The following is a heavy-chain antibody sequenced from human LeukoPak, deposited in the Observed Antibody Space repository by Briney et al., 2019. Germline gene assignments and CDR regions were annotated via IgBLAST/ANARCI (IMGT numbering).Heavy chain of an antibody. CDR2: IFYSGST. CDR1: GGSISSYY. CDR3: ARQLAVGFFDS. J-gene: IGHJ4*02. Sequence: SETLSLTCTVSGGSISSYYWSWIRQPPGKGLEWIGYIFYSGSTNYNPSLKSRVTISIDTSKNQFSLKLSSVTAADTAVYYCARQLAVGFFDSWGQGTLVTVSS. V-gene: IGHV4-59*01. D-gene: IGHD6-19*01.